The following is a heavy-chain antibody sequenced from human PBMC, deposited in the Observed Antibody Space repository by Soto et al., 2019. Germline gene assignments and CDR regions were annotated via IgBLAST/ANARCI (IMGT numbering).Heavy chain of an antibody. CDR3: AKSATVPAAIAY. CDR2: INAGNGNT. Sequence: QVQLVQSGAEVKKPGASVNVSCKASGYTFTSYAMHWVCQAPGQRLEWMGWINAGNGNTKYSQKFQGRVTITRDTSASTAYMELSSLRSEDTAVYYCAKSATVPAAIAYWGQGTLVTVSS. D-gene: IGHD2-2*02. J-gene: IGHJ4*02. V-gene: IGHV1-3*01. CDR1: GYTFTSYA.